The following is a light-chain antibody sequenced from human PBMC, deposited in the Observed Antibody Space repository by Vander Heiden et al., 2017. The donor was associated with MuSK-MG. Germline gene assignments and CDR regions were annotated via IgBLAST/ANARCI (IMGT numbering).Light chain of an antibody. CDR2: QDS. CDR3: QAWDSSTVV. V-gene: IGLV3-1*01. J-gene: IGLJ2*01. Sequence: SYELTQPPSLSVSPGQTASITCSGDKLGDKYACWYQQKPGQSPVRVCYQDSKRPSGIPERFSGSNSGNTATLTISGTQAMDEADYYCQAWDSSTVVFGGGTKLTVL. CDR1: KLGDKY.